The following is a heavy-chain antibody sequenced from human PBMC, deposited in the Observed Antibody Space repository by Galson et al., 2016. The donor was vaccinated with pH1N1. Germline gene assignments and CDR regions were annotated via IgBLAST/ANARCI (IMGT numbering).Heavy chain of an antibody. CDR3: VKYDSSGYYYGRLAN. Sequence: SLRLSCAASGFTFSVFAMCCVRQAPGKGLEWVSGISASGASTHFADSVKGRFTISSDNSKNALYLEMNSLTGEDTAFYYCVKYDSSGYYYGRLANWGQGTLVTVSS. V-gene: IGHV3-23*01. J-gene: IGHJ4*02. CDR1: GFTFSVFA. CDR2: ISASGAST. D-gene: IGHD3-22*01.